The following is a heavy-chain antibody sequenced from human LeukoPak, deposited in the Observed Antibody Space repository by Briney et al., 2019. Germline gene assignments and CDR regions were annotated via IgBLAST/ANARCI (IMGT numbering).Heavy chain of an antibody. J-gene: IGHJ6*03. V-gene: IGHV5-51*01. CDR3: ARRRDGYNLNYYYMDV. CDR1: GYSFTSYW. Sequence: GESLKISCKGSGYSFTSYWIGWVRQMPGKGLEWMGIIYPGDSDTRYSPSFQGQVTISADKSISTAYLQWSSLKASDTAMYYCARRRDGYNLNYYYMDVWGKGTTVTVSS. D-gene: IGHD5-24*01. CDR2: IYPGDSDT.